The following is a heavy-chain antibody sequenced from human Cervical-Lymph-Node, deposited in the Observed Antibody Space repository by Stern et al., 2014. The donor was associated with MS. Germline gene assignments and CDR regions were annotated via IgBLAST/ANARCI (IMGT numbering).Heavy chain of an antibody. CDR1: GGSISSYY. CDR2: IYYSGST. Sequence: QVQLQESGPGLEKPSETLSLTCTVSGGSISSYYWSWIRQPPGKGLEWIGYIYYSGSTNYNPSLKSRVTISVDTSKNQFSLKLSSVTAADTAVYYCARGATQAFDPWGQGTLVTVSS. V-gene: IGHV4-59*01. J-gene: IGHJ5*02. CDR3: ARGATQAFDP.